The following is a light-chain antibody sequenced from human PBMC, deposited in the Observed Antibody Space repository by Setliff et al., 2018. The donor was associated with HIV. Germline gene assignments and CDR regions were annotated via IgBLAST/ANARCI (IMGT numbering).Light chain of an antibody. V-gene: IGLV1-47*01. Sequence: LTQPPSASGTPGQRVTLSCAGGKSNIGSNYVYWYQQLPGTATKLLIYRKDQRPSGVPARFSGSKSGTSASLAISGLRSEDEADYYCAAWDDSLSGYVFGTGTKVTVL. CDR2: RKD. CDR1: KSNIGSNY. J-gene: IGLJ1*01. CDR3: AAWDDSLSGYV.